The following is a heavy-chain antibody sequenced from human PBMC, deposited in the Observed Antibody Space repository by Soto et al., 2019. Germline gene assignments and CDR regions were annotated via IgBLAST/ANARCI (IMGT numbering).Heavy chain of an antibody. D-gene: IGHD3-22*01. V-gene: IGHV3-11*03. Sequence: GGSLRLSCAASGFTFSDYYMSWIRQAPEKGLEWVSYISSSSSYTNYADSVKGRFTISRDNAKNSLYLQMNSLRAEDTAVYYCAIWQDTYYYDSSAVSGFDYWGQGTLVTVSS. CDR2: ISSSSSYT. CDR3: AIWQDTYYYDSSAVSGFDY. J-gene: IGHJ4*02. CDR1: GFTFSDYY.